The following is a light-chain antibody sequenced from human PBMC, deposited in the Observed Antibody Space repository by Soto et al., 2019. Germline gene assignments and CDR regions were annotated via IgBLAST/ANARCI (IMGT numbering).Light chain of an antibody. V-gene: IGKV1-5*01. CDR2: DAS. CDR1: QSISSW. CDR3: QHHHTSPAA. Sequence: VHMTRSPDTRAASVGGRGRMTYRASQSISSWLAWYQQKPGKAPKLLIYDASSLESGVPSRFSGSGPGTDFTLTISSLPPDDFATYPCQHHHTSPAAFGQGTKVDIK. J-gene: IGKJ1*01.